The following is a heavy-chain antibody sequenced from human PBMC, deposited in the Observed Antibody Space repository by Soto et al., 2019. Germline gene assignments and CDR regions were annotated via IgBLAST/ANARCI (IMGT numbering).Heavy chain of an antibody. CDR2: IGVDGNT. D-gene: IGHD3-10*01. J-gene: IGHJ6*02. Sequence: EVQLVESGGGLVQPGGSLRLTCAASGFTLSNHDMHWVRQPTGKGLEWVSAIGVDGNTHYPDSMRGRFTISRESVKTYLYLQMDSLRVGDTAMYDCARVSQYGSGTRGLDVWGQGTTVTVSS. CDR3: ARVSQYGSGTRGLDV. CDR1: GFTLSNHD. V-gene: IGHV3-13*04.